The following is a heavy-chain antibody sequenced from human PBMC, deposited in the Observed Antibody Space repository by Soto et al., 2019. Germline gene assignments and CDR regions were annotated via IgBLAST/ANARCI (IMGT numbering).Heavy chain of an antibody. V-gene: IGHV4-59*13. CDR3: ASVGELPVWFDP. Sequence: QVQLQESGPGLVKPSETLSLTCTVSGDSISSYYWSWIRQPPGKGLEGVGSISYTGGPIYNPSLESRATIALDTSKNQVSLSLNSVTVADTAVYYGASVGELPVWFDPWGRGTLVTVSS. J-gene: IGHJ5*02. CDR1: GDSISSYY. CDR2: ISYTGGP. D-gene: IGHD4-17*01.